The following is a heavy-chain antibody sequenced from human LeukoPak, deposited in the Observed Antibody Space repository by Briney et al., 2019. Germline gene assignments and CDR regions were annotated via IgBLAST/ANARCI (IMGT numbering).Heavy chain of an antibody. CDR1: GFSFSSHG. D-gene: IGHD1-26*01. J-gene: IGHJ4*02. V-gene: IGHV3-30*18. Sequence: GGSLRLSCAASGFSFSSHGIHWVRQAPGKGLERVAVVSADGGTTYYADSVKGRFTISRDNSMNTLYLQMNSLRGEDTAMYYCTKESASGSPYSFDYWGQGTLVTVSS. CDR2: VSADGGTT. CDR3: TKESASGSPYSFDY.